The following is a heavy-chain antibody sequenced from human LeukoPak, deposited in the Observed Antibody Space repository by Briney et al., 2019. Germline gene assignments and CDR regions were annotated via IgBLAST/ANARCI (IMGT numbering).Heavy chain of an antibody. J-gene: IGHJ4*02. Sequence: GESLKISCKGSGYSFTSYWIGWVRQMPGKGLEWMGIIYPGGSDTRYSPSFQGQVTISADKSLSIAYLQWSSLKASDTAMYYCARPQFWNRYYFDYWGQGTLVSVFS. CDR1: GYSFTSYW. V-gene: IGHV5-51*01. CDR2: IYPGGSDT. D-gene: IGHD1-1*01. CDR3: ARPQFWNRYYFDY.